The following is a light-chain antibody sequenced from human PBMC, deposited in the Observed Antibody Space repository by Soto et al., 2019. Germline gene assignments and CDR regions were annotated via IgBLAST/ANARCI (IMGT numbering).Light chain of an antibody. CDR1: QDISTW. CDR3: QQANTFPPFT. Sequence: DIQMTQSPSSVSASEGDRITITCRASQDISTWLAWYQQKPGRAPKLLIYAASSLQSGVPSRFSGSASGTEFTLTISSLQPEDFATYYCQQANTFPPFTFGPGTKVDI. V-gene: IGKV1D-12*01. CDR2: AAS. J-gene: IGKJ3*01.